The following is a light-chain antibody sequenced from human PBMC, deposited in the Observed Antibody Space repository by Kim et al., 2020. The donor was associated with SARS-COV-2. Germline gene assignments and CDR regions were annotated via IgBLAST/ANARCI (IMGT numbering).Light chain of an antibody. CDR1: SSDGGGYNY. CDR3: SSYTRSSTYV. Sequence: QSISISCTGTSSDGGGYNYVSWYQQHPGNAPKLMIYDVSNRPSGVSNRFSGSKSGNTASLTISGLQAEDEADYYCSSYTRSSTYVFVAGTKVTV. J-gene: IGLJ1*01. CDR2: DVS. V-gene: IGLV2-14*03.